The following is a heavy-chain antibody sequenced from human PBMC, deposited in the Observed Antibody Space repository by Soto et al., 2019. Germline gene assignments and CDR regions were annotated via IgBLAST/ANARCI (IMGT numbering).Heavy chain of an antibody. CDR3: TGNYGDYGAVAFDI. CDR2: IKTKTDGGTT. Sequence: PGGPLRLSCAAAGFAFTNAWMTRVRQAPGKGLEWVGRIKTKTDGGTTDYAAPVKDRFTISRDDSKNTLYLQMNSLETEDTAVYYCTGNYGDYGAVAFDIWGQGTMVTVSS. J-gene: IGHJ3*02. D-gene: IGHD4-17*01. V-gene: IGHV3-15*01. CDR1: GFAFTNAW.